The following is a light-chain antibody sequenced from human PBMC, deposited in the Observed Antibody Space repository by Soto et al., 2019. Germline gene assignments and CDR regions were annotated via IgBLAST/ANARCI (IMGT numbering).Light chain of an antibody. CDR2: AAS. CDR3: QQSYSTPRT. Sequence: DIQMTQSPSSLSASVGDRVTITCRASQSISSYLNWYQQKPGKAPKLLIYAASSLHSGGPSRFSGSGSGTDFTLTISSLQPEDFATYYCQQSYSTPRTFGQGTKLESK. CDR1: QSISSY. J-gene: IGKJ2*02. V-gene: IGKV1-39*01.